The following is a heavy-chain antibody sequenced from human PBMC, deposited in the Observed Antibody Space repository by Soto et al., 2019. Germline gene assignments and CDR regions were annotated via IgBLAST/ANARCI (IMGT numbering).Heavy chain of an antibody. J-gene: IGHJ4*02. CDR2: ISGSGGNT. CDR1: GFIFNNYA. D-gene: IGHD6-19*01. V-gene: IGHV3-23*01. Sequence: DVKLLESGGGLVQPGGSLRLSCAASGFIFNNYAMNWVRQAPGKGLEWVSGISGSGGNTYYEDSVNSRIAISSDKFNNNLYMKTSSPNTEHKAVYYCVKARSGWYLYYFDCWGQGTRFTVSS. CDR3: VKARSGWYLYYFDC.